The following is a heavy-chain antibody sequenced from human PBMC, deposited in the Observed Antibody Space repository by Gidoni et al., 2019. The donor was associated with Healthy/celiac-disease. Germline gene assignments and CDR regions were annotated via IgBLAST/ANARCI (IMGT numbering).Heavy chain of an antibody. CDR2: IK. V-gene: IGHV3-15*07. J-gene: IGHJ3*02. CDR1: GFTFSNAW. Sequence: EVQLVESGGGLVKPGGSLRLSCAASGFTFSNAWMNWVRQAPGKGLEWVGRIKSRFTISRDDSKNTLYLQMNSLKTEDTAVYYCTTVAWQQLPLGAFDIWGQGTMVTVSS. CDR3: TTVAWQQLPLGAFDI. D-gene: IGHD6-13*01.